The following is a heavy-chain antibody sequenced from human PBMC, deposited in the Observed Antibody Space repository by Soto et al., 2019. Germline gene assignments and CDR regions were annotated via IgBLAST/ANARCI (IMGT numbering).Heavy chain of an antibody. V-gene: IGHV1-18*01. CDR2: ISAYNGNT. Sequence: GASVKVSCKASGYTFTSYGISWVRQAPGQGLEWMGWISAYNGNTNYAQKLQGRVTMTTDTSTSTAYMELRSLRSDDTAVYYCARAYSGSGSYYLFAHSGMDVWGQGTTVTVSS. CDR3: ARAYSGSGSYYLFAHSGMDV. D-gene: IGHD3-10*01. CDR1: GYTFTSYG. J-gene: IGHJ6*02.